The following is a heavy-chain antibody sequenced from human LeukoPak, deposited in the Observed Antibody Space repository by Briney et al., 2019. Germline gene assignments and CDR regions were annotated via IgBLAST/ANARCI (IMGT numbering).Heavy chain of an antibody. CDR1: GLTFSKYA. D-gene: IGHD4/OR15-4a*01. J-gene: IGHJ4*02. CDR2: ISHTGDTT. Sequence: GGSLRLSCSASGLTFSKYAMHWVRQAPGKGLEYVSAISHTGDTTYYADSVKGRFTISRDNSKNTLYLQMSSLRTEDTAVYYCVKDDYMMFWGQGTLVTVTS. CDR3: VKDDYMMF. V-gene: IGHV3-64D*09.